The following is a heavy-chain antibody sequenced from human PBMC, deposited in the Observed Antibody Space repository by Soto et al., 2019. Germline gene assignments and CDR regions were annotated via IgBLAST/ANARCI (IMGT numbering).Heavy chain of an antibody. CDR2: MNPNSGNT. V-gene: IGHV1-8*01. CDR1: GYTFTRSG. D-gene: IGHD3-9*01. CDR3: ARGPPGYFDWLSYYYYYGMDV. J-gene: IGHJ6*02. Sequence: ASVKVSCKASGYTFTRSGISWVRQAPGQGLEWMGWMNPNSGNTGYAQKFQGRVTMTRNTSISTAYMELSSLRSEDMAVYYCARGPPGYFDWLSYYYYYGMDVWGQGTTVTVSS.